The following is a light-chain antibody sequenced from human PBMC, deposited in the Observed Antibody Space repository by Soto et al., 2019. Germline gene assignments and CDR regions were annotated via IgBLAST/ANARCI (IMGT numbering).Light chain of an antibody. V-gene: IGKV1-5*01. CDR3: QQYNTYSPERT. CDR1: QGIGTW. J-gene: IGKJ1*01. Sequence: DIQMTQSPSSVSASVGDRVTITCRASQGIGTWLAWYQQKPGKGPNLLIYAASSLESGVPSRFSGSGSGTDFTLTISSLQPDDFATYYCQQYNTYSPERTFGQGTKVDI. CDR2: AAS.